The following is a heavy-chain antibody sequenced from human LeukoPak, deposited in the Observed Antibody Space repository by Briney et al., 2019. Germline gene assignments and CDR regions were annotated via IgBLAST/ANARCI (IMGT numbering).Heavy chain of an antibody. CDR2: ISTSSSYI. D-gene: IGHD4-17*01. Sequence: PGGSLRLSCAASGFTFSTYWMHWVRQAPGKGLEWVSSISTSSSYIYYADSVKGRFTISRNNPKNSLYLQMNSLRAEDTAVYYCARNRGDPSYFDYWGQGTLVTVSS. J-gene: IGHJ4*02. V-gene: IGHV3-21*01. CDR3: ARNRGDPSYFDY. CDR1: GFTFSTYW.